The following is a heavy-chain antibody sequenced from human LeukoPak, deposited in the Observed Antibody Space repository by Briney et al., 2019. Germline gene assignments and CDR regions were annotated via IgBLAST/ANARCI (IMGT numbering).Heavy chain of an antibody. CDR3: ARGGGYCSAGSCYPFDY. CDR1: GGTFSSYA. D-gene: IGHD2-15*01. V-gene: IGHV1-69*13. J-gene: IGHJ4*02. Sequence: SVKVSCKASGGTFSSYAISWVRQAPGQGLEWMGGIIPIFGTANYAQKFQGRVTITADESTSTAYMELSSLRSEDTAVYYCARGGGYCSAGSCYPFDYWGQGTLVTVSS. CDR2: IIPIFGTA.